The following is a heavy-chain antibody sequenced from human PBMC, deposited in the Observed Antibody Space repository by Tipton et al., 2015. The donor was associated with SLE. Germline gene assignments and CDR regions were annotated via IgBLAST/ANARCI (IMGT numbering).Heavy chain of an antibody. CDR2: IYTSGST. V-gene: IGHV4-4*07. D-gene: IGHD6-19*01. Sequence: TLSPTCTVSGGSISSYYWSWIRQPAGKGLEWIGRIYTSGSTNYNPSLKSRVTMSVDTSKNQFSLKLSSVTAADTAVYYCARGLGSGWYDEYFQHWGQGTLVTVSS. CDR3: ARGLGSGWYDEYFQH. CDR1: GGSISSYY. J-gene: IGHJ1*01.